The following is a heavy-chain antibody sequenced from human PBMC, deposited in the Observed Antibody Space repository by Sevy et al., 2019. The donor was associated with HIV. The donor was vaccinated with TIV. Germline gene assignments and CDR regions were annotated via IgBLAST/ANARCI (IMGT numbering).Heavy chain of an antibody. J-gene: IGHJ5*02. CDR3: ARSPPIVVVPGAPSWFDP. Sequence: SETLSLTCAVHGGSFSGYYWNWIRQPPGKGLEWIGEINHSGSTNYNPSLKSRVTISVDTSKNQFSLKLGFVTAADTAVYYCARSPPIVVVPGAPSWFDPWGQGTLVTVSS. CDR1: GGSFSGYY. CDR2: INHSGST. D-gene: IGHD2-2*01. V-gene: IGHV4-34*01.